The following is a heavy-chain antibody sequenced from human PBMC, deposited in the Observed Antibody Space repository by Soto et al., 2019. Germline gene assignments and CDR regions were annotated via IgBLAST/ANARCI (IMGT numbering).Heavy chain of an antibody. CDR2: IYYSGST. J-gene: IGHJ4*02. Sequence: PSETLSLTCTVPGGSISSGDYYWSWIRQPPGKGLEWIGYIYYSGSTYYNPSLKSRVTISVDTSKNQFSLKLSSVTAADTAVYYCASLDGYNSQFDYWGQGTLVTVSS. V-gene: IGHV4-30-4*01. D-gene: IGHD5-12*01. CDR1: GGSISSGDYY. CDR3: ASLDGYNSQFDY.